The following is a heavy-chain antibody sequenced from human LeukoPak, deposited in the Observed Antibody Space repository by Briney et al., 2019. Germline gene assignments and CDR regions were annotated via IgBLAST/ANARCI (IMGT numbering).Heavy chain of an antibody. CDR2: IYPGDSDT. D-gene: IGHD6-6*01. J-gene: IGHJ6*03. Sequence: VESLKISCKGSGYSFTSYWIGWVRQMPGKGLEWMGIIYPGDSDTRYSPSFQGQVTISADKSISTAYLQWSSLKASDTAMYYCARFIAARPAYYYYYMDVWGKGTTVTVSS. V-gene: IGHV5-51*01. CDR1: GYSFTSYW. CDR3: ARFIAARPAYYYYYMDV.